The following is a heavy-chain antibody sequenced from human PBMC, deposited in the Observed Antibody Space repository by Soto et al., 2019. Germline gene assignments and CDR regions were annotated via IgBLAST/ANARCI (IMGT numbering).Heavy chain of an antibody. Sequence: KASETLSLTCTVSGGSISSGDYYWSWIRQPPGKGLEWIGYIYYSGSTYYNPSLKGRVTISVDTSKNQFSLKLSSVTAADTAVYYCARGAITFGDDYWGQGTLVTVSS. D-gene: IGHD3-16*01. CDR2: IYYSGST. J-gene: IGHJ4*02. CDR3: ARGAITFGDDY. CDR1: GGSISSGDYY. V-gene: IGHV4-30-4*01.